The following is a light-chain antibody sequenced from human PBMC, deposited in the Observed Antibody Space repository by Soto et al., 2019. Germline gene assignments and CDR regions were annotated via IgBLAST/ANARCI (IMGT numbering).Light chain of an antibody. CDR1: SSDVGGYNY. V-gene: IGLV2-14*01. CDR2: EVS. CDR3: SSYSSSSTLCV. J-gene: IGLJ1*01. Sequence: QSALTPPASVSGSPGQSITISCTGTSSDVGGYNYVSWYQHHPGKAPKLIIYEVSNRPSGVSNRFSGSKSGTTASLTISGRQAEDEADYYCSSYSSSSTLCVVGTGTKLTVL.